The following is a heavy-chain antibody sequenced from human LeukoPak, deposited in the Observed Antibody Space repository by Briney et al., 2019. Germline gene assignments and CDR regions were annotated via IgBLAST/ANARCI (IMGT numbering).Heavy chain of an antibody. Sequence: GGSLRLSCAASGFTFSGYWMTWVRQAPGKGLEWVANIKEDGSEKYYVDSVKGRFTISRDNAKNSLYLQMNSLRGEDTAVYYCVSPRGVWGQGSLVTVPS. CDR2: IKEDGSEK. V-gene: IGHV3-7*01. CDR1: GFTFSGYW. J-gene: IGHJ4*02. CDR3: VSPRGV. D-gene: IGHD3-10*01.